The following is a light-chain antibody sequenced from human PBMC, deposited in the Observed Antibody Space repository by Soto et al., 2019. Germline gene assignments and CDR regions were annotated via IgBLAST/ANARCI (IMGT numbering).Light chain of an antibody. CDR1: QSVNTIY. J-gene: IGKJ1*01. Sequence: EIVLTQSPGTLSLSPGERATLSCRASQSVNTIYFAWYQQKPGQAPRLLIYSTSNRATGIPDRFSGSGSGTDFTLTISRLEPEDFAVYYCQQYDTSPWTFGQGTKVEIK. CDR3: QQYDTSPWT. V-gene: IGKV3-20*01. CDR2: STS.